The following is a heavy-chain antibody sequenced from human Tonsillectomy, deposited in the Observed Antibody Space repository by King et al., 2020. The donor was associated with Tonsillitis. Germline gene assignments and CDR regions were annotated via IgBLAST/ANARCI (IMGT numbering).Heavy chain of an antibody. J-gene: IGHJ3*01. CDR3: ANDYGLY. V-gene: IGHV3-23*04. D-gene: IGHD4-17*01. CDR1: GFTFRSYA. CDR2: ISCIGAIT. Sequence: VQLVESGGGLVQPGGSLRLSCAASGFTFRSYARSWVRQAPGKGLEWVSAISCIGAITYYADSVKGRFTISRDNSRNTLYLQMNSLRAEDTAVYYCANDYGLYWGQGTMVTVSS.